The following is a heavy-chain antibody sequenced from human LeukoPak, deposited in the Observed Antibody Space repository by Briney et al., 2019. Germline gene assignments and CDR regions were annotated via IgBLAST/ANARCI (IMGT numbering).Heavy chain of an antibody. V-gene: IGHV3-48*01. J-gene: IGHJ4*02. CDR1: GLTFSSYS. CDR3: AKPRAGRDYYGSGSYYKPDLSFDY. Sequence: GGSLRLSCAASGLTFSSYSMNWVRQAPGKGLEWVSYISSSSSTIYYADSVKGRFTISRDNSKNTLYLQMNSLRAEDTAVYYCAKPRAGRDYYGSGSYYKPDLSFDYWGQGTLVTVSS. CDR2: ISSSSSTI. D-gene: IGHD3-10*01.